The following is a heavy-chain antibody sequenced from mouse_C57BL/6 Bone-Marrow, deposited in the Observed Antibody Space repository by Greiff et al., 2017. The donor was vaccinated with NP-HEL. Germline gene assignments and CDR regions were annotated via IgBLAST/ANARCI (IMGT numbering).Heavy chain of an antibody. CDR1: GFTFSSYA. D-gene: IGHD1-1*01. CDR3: AREGYYGSWDY. J-gene: IGHJ2*01. CDR2: ISDGGSYT. Sequence: EVQGVESGGGLVKPGGSLKLSCAASGFTFSSYAMSWVRQTPEKRLEWVATISDGGSYTYYPDNVKGRFTISRDNAKNNLYLQMSHLKSEDTAMYYCAREGYYGSWDYWGQGTTLTVSS. V-gene: IGHV5-4*01.